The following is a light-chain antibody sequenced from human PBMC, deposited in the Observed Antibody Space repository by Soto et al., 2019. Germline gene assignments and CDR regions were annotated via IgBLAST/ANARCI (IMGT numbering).Light chain of an antibody. CDR3: QQYNNWPWYT. J-gene: IGKJ2*01. V-gene: IGKV3-15*01. CDR1: QSVSSN. Sequence: EIVMTQSPATLSVSPGERATLSCRASQSVSSNLAWYQQKPGQVPRLLIYGASTRATGISARFSGSGSGTEFTLTISSLQSEDFAVYYCQQYNNWPWYTFGQGTKLEIK. CDR2: GAS.